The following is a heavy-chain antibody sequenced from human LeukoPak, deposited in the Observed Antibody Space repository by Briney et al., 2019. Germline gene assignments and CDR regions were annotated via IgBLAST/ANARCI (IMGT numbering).Heavy chain of an antibody. V-gene: IGHV4-39*07. D-gene: IGHD4-17*01. CDR2: IYYSGGT. CDR1: GGSISSSSYY. CDR3: ARESGAVTTVDY. Sequence: SETLSLTCTVSGGSISSSSYYWGWIRQPPGKGLEWIGSIYYSGGTYYNPSLKSRVTISVDTSKNQFSLKLSSVTAADTAVYYCARESGAVTTVDYWGQGTLVTVSS. J-gene: IGHJ4*02.